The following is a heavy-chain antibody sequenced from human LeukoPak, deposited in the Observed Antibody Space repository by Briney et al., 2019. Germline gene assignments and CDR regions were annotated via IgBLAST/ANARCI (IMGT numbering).Heavy chain of an antibody. V-gene: IGHV4-59*08. J-gene: IGHJ4*02. CDR3: ARFFRTVWELPYY. CDR2: IYYSGST. D-gene: IGHD1-26*01. Sequence: SETLSLTCTVSGESISGFYWTWIRQPPGKGLEWIGYIYYSGSTNYNPSLKSRVTISVDTSKNQFSLKLSSVTAADTAVYYCARFFRTVWELPYYWGPGTLVTVSS. CDR1: GESISGFY.